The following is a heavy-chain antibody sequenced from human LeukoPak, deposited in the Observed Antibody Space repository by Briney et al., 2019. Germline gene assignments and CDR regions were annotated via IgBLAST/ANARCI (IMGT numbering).Heavy chain of an antibody. CDR2: IYYSWST. J-gene: IGHJ4*02. D-gene: IGHD5-24*01. V-gene: IGHV4-59*01. CDR3: ARTKAQRWLQPGVYFDY. Sequence: SETLSLTCTVSGGSISSYHWNWIRQPPGKGLEWIGYIYYSWSTNYNPSLKSRVTISIDTSGNQFSLKLSSVTAADTAFYYCARTKAQRWLQPGVYFDYWGQGTLVTVSS. CDR1: GGSISSYH.